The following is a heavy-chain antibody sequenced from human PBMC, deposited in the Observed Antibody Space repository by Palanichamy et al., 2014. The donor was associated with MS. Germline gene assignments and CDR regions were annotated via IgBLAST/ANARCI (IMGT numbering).Heavy chain of an antibody. D-gene: IGHD3-10*01. J-gene: IGHJ3*02. V-gene: IGHV4-39*01. CDR2: IYYSGNT. CDR3: ARQRFYGSGSYNAFDI. CDR1: SGSISSSSYY. Sequence: QLQLQESGPGLVKPSETLSLTCTVSSGSISSSSYYWGWIRQPPGKGLEWIGIIYYSGNTYYNPSLKSRFTISVDTSKNQFFLQLSSVTVADTALYYCARQRFYGSGSYNAFDIWGQGTMVTVSS.